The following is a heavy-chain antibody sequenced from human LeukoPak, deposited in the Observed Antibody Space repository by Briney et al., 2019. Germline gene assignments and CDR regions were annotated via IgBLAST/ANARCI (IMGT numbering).Heavy chain of an antibody. CDR1: GFTFSSYG. V-gene: IGHV3-30*18. Sequence: GGSLRLSCAASGFTFSSYGMHWVRQAPGKGLEWVAVISYDGSNKYYADSVKGRFTISRDNSKNTLYLQMNSLRAEDTAVYYCAKDGIVGATTRVFDYWGQGTQVTVSS. CDR2: ISYDGSNK. J-gene: IGHJ4*02. CDR3: AKDGIVGATTRVFDY. D-gene: IGHD1-26*01.